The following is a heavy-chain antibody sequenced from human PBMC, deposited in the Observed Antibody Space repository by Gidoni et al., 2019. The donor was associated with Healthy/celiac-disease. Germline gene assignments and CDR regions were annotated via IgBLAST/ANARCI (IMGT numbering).Heavy chain of an antibody. CDR3: ARAEVYYYGMDV. CDR1: GDSISTYY. J-gene: IGHJ6*02. V-gene: IGHV4-59*01. Sequence: QVQLQESGPGLVKPSETLSLTCTAPGDSISTYYWSWIRQPPGKGLEWIGYIYYSGSTNYNPSLKSRVSISVDTSKNQFSLNLSSVTAADTAVYYCARAEVYYYGMDVWGQGTTVTVSS. CDR2: IYYSGST.